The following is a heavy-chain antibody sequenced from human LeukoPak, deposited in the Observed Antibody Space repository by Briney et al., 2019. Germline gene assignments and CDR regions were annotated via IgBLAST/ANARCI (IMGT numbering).Heavy chain of an antibody. V-gene: IGHV3-23*01. D-gene: IGHD3-22*01. Sequence: GGSLRLSCEASGFTFSSYAMSWVRQAPGKGLEWVSAISGSGGSTYYADSVKGRFTISRDNSKNTLYLQMNSLRAEDTAVYYCAKGNGAYYYDSSGYYYHFDYWGQGTLVTVSS. J-gene: IGHJ4*02. CDR1: GFTFSSYA. CDR3: AKGNGAYYYDSSGYYYHFDY. CDR2: ISGSGGST.